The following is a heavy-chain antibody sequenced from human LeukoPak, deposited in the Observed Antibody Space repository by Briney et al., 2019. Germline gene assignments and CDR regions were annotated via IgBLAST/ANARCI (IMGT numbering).Heavy chain of an antibody. V-gene: IGHV4-34*01. CDR2: INHSGST. Sequence: SETLSLTCAVYGGSFSGYYWSWIRQPPGRGLEWIGEINHSGSTNYNPSLKSRVTISVDTSKNQFSLKLSSVTAADTAVYYCARVRGIAARVWGQGTLVTVS. D-gene: IGHD6-6*01. CDR1: GGSFSGYY. J-gene: IGHJ4*02. CDR3: ARVRGIAARV.